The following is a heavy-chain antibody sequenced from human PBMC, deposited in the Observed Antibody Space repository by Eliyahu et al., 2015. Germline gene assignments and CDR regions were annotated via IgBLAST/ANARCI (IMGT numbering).Heavy chain of an antibody. CDR2: LSGSAHMI. D-gene: IGHD6-6*01. V-gene: IGHV3-11*01. J-gene: IGHJ2*01. CDR3: AREPGFGTSSRYFDL. Sequence: VVXSGGDLVKPGGSLRLXXAASGFTFSNYYINWVRQAPGKGLEWVSSLSGSAHMIFYADSVRGRFTISRTNSKNSAYLQMDDLRDEDTAVYFCAREPGFGTSSRYFDLWGRGTRVTVSS. CDR1: GFTFSNYY.